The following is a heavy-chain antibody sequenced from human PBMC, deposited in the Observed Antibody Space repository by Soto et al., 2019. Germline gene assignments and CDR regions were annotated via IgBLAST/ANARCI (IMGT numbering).Heavy chain of an antibody. D-gene: IGHD6-6*01. CDR1: GFTFSSYG. CDR2: IWYDGSNK. CDR3: AREGYSSSSGIAYGMDV. J-gene: IGHJ6*02. Sequence: QVQLVESGGGVVQPGRSLRLSCAASGFTFSSYGMHWVRQAPGKGLEWVAVIWYDGSNKYYADSVKGRFTISRDNSKNTLYLQMNSRRAEDTAVYYCAREGYSSSSGIAYGMDVWGQGTTVTVSS. V-gene: IGHV3-33*01.